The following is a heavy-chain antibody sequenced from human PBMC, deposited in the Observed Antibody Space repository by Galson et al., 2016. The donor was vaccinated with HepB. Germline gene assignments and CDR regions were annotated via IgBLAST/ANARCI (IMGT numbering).Heavy chain of an antibody. V-gene: IGHV5-51*01. D-gene: IGHD6-19*01. CDR2: IYPGDSDT. CDR1: GYSFTSYW. CDR3: ARHEGQWQIPWKKQYNWFDP. Sequence: QSGAEVKKPGESLKISCKGSGYSFTSYWIAWVRQKPGKGLEWMGVIYPGDSDTRYSPSFQGQVTISADESTTTAYLHWSSLKASDTAIYYCARHEGQWQIPWKKQYNWFDPWGQGTLVTVSS. J-gene: IGHJ5*02.